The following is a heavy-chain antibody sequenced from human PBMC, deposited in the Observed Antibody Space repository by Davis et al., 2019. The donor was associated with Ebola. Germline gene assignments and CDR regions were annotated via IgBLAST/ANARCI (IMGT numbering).Heavy chain of an antibody. CDR2: ISHDGSTK. J-gene: IGHJ6*02. CDR1: GFTFSSYA. V-gene: IGHV3-30-3*01. Sequence: GESLKISCAASGFTFSSYAMHWVRQAPGKGLEWVATISHDGSTKLYADSVKGRFTISRDNSKNALFLQMESPRPEDTAVYYCARVKVVATPAIYYYGMDVWGQGTTVTVSS. CDR3: ARVKVVATPAIYYYGMDV. D-gene: IGHD5-12*01.